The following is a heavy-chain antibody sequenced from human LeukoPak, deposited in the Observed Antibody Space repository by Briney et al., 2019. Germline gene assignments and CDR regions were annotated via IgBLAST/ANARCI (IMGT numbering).Heavy chain of an antibody. D-gene: IGHD4-17*01. CDR2: INHSGST. J-gene: IGHJ6*03. CDR1: GGSFSGYY. Sequence: SETLSLTCAVYGGSFSGYYWSWIRQPPGKGLEWIGEINHSGSTNYNPSLKSRVTISVDTSKNQFSLKLSSATAADTAVYYCASGRGDYAYYYYYYMDVWGKGTTVTVSS. CDR3: ASGRGDYAYYYYYYMDV. V-gene: IGHV4-34*01.